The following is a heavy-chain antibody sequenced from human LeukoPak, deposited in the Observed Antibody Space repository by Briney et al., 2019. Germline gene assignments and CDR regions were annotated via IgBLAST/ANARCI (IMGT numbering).Heavy chain of an antibody. CDR3: ARGSGSPPYFEY. D-gene: IGHD1-26*01. CDR2: INTKTGNP. V-gene: IGHV7-4-1*02. J-gene: IGHJ4*02. CDR1: GYTFIKYA. Sequence: ASVKVSCKASGYTFIKYAVNWVRQAPGQGLEWMGWINTKTGNPTYAQGFTGRFVFSFDTSVSTASLQISSLNAEDTGVYYCARGSGSPPYFEYWGQGTLVTVSS.